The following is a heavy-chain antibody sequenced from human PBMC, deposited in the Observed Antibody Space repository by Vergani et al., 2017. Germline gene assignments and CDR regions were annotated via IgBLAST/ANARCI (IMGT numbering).Heavy chain of an antibody. CDR3: ARDHRDYNNYPGTFDI. CDR2: ISNSGNTI. V-gene: IGHV3-11*01. J-gene: IGHJ3*02. Sequence: QVQLVESGGGEVQPGRSLRLSCAASGFSFSDHYMTWIRQAPGKGLEWVSYISNSGNTIEYADSVKGRFSISRDNAKSSLFLQMDSLRDEDTAVYYCARDHRDYNNYPGTFDIWGQGSMVTVSS. D-gene: IGHD5-24*01. CDR1: GFSFSDHY.